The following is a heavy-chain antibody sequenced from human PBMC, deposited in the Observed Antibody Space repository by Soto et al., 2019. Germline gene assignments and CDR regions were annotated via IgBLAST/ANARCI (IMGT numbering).Heavy chain of an antibody. CDR3: ARDKTSYYDVSGIFDI. V-gene: IGHV3-53*01. J-gene: IGHJ3*02. D-gene: IGHD3-22*01. Sequence: GGSLRLSCAASGFNVSSNYMTWVRQAPGKGLEWVSVFYSGGRTYYADSVKGRFTISRDNSKNTLYLQMNSLRAEDTAVYYCARDKTSYYDVSGIFDIWGQGTMVTVSS. CDR1: GFNVSSNY. CDR2: FYSGGRT.